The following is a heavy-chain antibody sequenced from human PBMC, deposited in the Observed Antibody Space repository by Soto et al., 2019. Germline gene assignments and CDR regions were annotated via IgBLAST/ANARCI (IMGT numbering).Heavy chain of an antibody. D-gene: IGHD2-2*01. CDR2: ITGRGSDT. J-gene: IGHJ4*02. V-gene: IGHV3-23*01. CDR1: GFTFYNYA. CDR3: AKLGSSSWSPHYYFDY. Sequence: EVQVLESGGGLVQPGGSLRLSCAASGFTFYNYAMGWVRQAPGKGLEWVSAITGRGSDTYYVDSVKGRFTISRDNSENTLYLQMNSLRAEDTAIYYCAKLGSSSWSPHYYFDYWGQGTLVTVSS.